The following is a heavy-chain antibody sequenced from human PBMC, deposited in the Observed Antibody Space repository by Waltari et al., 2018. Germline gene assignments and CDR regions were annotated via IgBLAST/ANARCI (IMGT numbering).Heavy chain of an antibody. CDR1: GFTFSSYW. CDR2: IKQDGSDK. CDR3: ASTVAGPDYFDY. J-gene: IGHJ4*02. D-gene: IGHD6-19*01. V-gene: IGHV3-7*01. Sequence: EVQLVESGGGLVQPGGSLRLSCAASGFTFSSYWMSWVRQAPGKGLEWVANIKQDGSDKYYVDSVKGRFTISRDNAKNSLYLQMNSLRAEYTAVYYCASTVAGPDYFDYWGQGTLVTVSS.